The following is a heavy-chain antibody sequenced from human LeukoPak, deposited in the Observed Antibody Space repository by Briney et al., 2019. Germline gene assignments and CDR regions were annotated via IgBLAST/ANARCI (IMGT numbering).Heavy chain of an antibody. Sequence: AGGSLRLSCAASGFTFSNYWMTWVRQAPGKGLEWVANLKQDGSEIYYVDSVKGRFTISRDNAKNSLYLQMNSLRAEDTAVYYCAKDYGRSAYCGGDCYSAFDIWGQGTMVTVSS. CDR3: AKDYGRSAYCGGDCYSAFDI. CDR1: GFTFSNYW. CDR2: LKQDGSEI. V-gene: IGHV3-7*01. D-gene: IGHD2-21*02. J-gene: IGHJ3*02.